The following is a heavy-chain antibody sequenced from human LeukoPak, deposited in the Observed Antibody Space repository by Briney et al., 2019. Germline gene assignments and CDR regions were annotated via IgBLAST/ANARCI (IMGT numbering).Heavy chain of an antibody. CDR1: GGTFSSYA. D-gene: IGHD3-9*01. V-gene: IGHV1-69*13. J-gene: IGHJ6*02. CDR3: ARCKDLLRYFDWLSLSCGMDV. CDR2: IIPIFGTA. Sequence: ASVKVSCKASGGTFSSYAISWVRQAPGQGLEWMGGIIPIFGTANYAQKFQGRVTITADESTSTAYMELSSLRSEDTAVYYCARCKDLLRYFDWLSLSCGMDVWGQGTTVTVSS.